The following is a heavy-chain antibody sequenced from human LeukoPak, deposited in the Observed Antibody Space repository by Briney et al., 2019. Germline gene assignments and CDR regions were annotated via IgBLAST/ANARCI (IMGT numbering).Heavy chain of an antibody. CDR2: INHSGST. V-gene: IGHV4-34*01. D-gene: IGHD4-17*01. CDR1: GGSFSGYY. J-gene: IGHJ5*02. CDR3: ARVSDTVTTRGWFDP. Sequence: PSETLSLTCAVYGGSFSGYYWSWIRQPPGKGLEWIGEINHSGSTNYNPSLKSRVTLSVDTSKNQFSLKLSSVTAADTAVYYCARVSDTVTTRGWFDPWGQGTLVTVSS.